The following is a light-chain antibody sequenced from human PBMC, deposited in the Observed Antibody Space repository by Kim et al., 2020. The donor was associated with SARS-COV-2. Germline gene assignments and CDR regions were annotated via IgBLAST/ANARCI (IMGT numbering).Light chain of an antibody. CDR1: KLGDKY. CDR3: QAWDSSTGV. Sequence: SYELTQPPSVSVSPGQTASITCSGDKLGDKYARWYQQKPGQSPVLVIYQDSKRPSGIPERFSGSNSGNTATLTISGTQAMDEAYYYCQAWDSSTGVFGTGTKVTVL. V-gene: IGLV3-1*01. CDR2: QDS. J-gene: IGLJ1*01.